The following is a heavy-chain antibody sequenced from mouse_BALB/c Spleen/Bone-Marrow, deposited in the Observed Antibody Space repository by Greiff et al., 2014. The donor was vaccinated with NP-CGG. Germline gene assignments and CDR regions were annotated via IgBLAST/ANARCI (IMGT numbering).Heavy chain of an antibody. CDR1: GFTFSNYW. D-gene: IGHD2-1*01. CDR2: IRLKSNNYAT. Sequence: DVQLQESGGGLVQPGGSMKLSCVASGFTFSNYWMNWVRQSPEKGLEWVAEIRLKSNNYATHYAESVKGRFTISRDDSKSSVYLQMNNLRAEGTGVYYCTRIGNYDFDYWGQGTTLTVSS. J-gene: IGHJ2*01. V-gene: IGHV6-6*02. CDR3: TRIGNYDFDY.